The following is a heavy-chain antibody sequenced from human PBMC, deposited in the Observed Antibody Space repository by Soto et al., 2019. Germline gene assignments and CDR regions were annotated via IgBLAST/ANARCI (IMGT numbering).Heavy chain of an antibody. CDR1: GDSIFGGDYY. D-gene: IGHD5-18*01. CDR3: ARDVDSTILKPNDAFGI. J-gene: IGHJ3*02. CDR2: IYYSGST. Sequence: QVQLQESGPGLVKPSQTLSLTCTVSGDSIFGGDYYWSWIRQPPGKGLQWVGSIYYSGSTYYNPSLKSRVAIPVDTSQNQFSLKLSSVTAADTAVYFCARDVDSTILKPNDAFGIWGQGTMVTVSS. V-gene: IGHV4-30-4*01.